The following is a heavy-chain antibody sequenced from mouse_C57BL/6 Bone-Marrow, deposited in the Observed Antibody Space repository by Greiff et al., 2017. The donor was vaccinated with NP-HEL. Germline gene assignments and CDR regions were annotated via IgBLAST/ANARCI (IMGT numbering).Heavy chain of an antibody. CDR2: ISNGGGST. V-gene: IGHV5-12*01. J-gene: IGHJ4*01. CDR3: ARRAYYDYPYYAMDY. CDR1: GFTFSDYY. Sequence: EVMLVESVGGLVQPGGSLKLSCAASGFTFSDYYMYWVRQTPEKRLEWVAYISNGGGSTYYPDTVKGRFTISRDNAKNTLYLQMSRLKSEDTAMYYCARRAYYDYPYYAMDYWGQGTSVTVSS. D-gene: IGHD2-4*01.